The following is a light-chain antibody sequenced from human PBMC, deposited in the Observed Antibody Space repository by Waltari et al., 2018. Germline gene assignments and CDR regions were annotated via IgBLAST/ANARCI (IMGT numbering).Light chain of an antibody. J-gene: IGKJ2*01. CDR1: QSVLYSPNKKNS. Sequence: DIVMTQSPDSLAVSLGERATINCKSSQSVLYSPNKKNSLAWYQQKPGQPPRLLIYWASTRESGVPDRFSGSGSETDFTLTISNLQAEDVAVYYCQQYDTSPYTFGQGTKLEIK. CDR2: WAS. CDR3: QQYDTSPYT. V-gene: IGKV4-1*01.